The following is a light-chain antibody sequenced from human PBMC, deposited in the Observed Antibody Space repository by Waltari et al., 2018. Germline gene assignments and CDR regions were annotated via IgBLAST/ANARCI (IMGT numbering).Light chain of an antibody. V-gene: IGKV3-11*01. J-gene: IGKJ4*01. CDR1: QSVYTY. Sequence: EIVLTQSPATLSLSPGDTATVSCRASQSVYTYLAWYQHKPGQVPRLLIYDASKRATGVPARFRGSGSGADFTLIISSLEPEDFAVYYCHQRSNWPLTFGGGTKVDIK. CDR3: HQRSNWPLT. CDR2: DAS.